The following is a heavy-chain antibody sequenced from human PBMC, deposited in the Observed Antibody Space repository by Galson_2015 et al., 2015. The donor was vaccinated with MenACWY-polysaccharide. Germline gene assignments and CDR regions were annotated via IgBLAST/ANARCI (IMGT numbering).Heavy chain of an antibody. D-gene: IGHD5-18*01. V-gene: IGHV3-21*01. J-gene: IGHJ4*02. CDR2: ISGGGNYI. CDR1: GFSFSDYT. Sequence: SLRLSCAASGFSFSDYTMNWVRQAPGKGLEWVSSISGGGNYIYYADSVKGRFTISRDNAENTLYLQLSSLSAEDTAVYYCVRTSQGYGFNFDSCGLGTLGPVSS. CDR3: VRTSQGYGFNFDS.